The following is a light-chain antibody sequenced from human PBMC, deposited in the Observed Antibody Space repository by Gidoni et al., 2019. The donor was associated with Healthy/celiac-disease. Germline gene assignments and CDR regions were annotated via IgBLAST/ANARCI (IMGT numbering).Light chain of an antibody. Sequence: EILMTQSPATLSVSPGERATLSCRASQSVSSNLAWDQQKPGQAPRLLIYGASTRATGIPARFSGSGSGTEVTLTISSLQSEDFAVYYCQQYNNWPRTFGQGTKVEIK. V-gene: IGKV3-15*01. CDR3: QQYNNWPRT. J-gene: IGKJ1*01. CDR1: QSVSSN. CDR2: GAS.